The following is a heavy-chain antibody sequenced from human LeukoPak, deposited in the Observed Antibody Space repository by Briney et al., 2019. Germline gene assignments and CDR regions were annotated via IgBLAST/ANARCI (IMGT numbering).Heavy chain of an antibody. D-gene: IGHD3-16*02. V-gene: IGHV7-4-1*02. CDR2: IHTNTGNP. Sequence: ASVKVSCKASGYTFTRYAVSWVRQAPGQGLEWMGWIHTNTGNPAYAQGFTGRFVFSLDTSVGTTYLQISSLKAEDTAVYYCARAYQSLGGLSLPDHWGQGTLVTVSS. CDR3: ARAYQSLGGLSLPDH. J-gene: IGHJ5*02. CDR1: GYTFTRYA.